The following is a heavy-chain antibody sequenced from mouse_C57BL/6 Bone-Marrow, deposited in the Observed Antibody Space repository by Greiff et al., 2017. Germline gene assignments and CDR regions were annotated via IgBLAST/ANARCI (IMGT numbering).Heavy chain of an antibody. CDR3: ARQGTVVPFDY. D-gene: IGHD1-1*01. J-gene: IGHJ2*01. CDR2: ISNGGGST. V-gene: IGHV5-12*01. Sequence: EVQVVESGGGLVQPGGSLKLSCAASGFTFSDYYMYWVRQTPEKRLEWVAYISNGGGSTYYPDTVKGRFTISRDNAKNTLYLQMSRLKSEDTAMYYCARQGTVVPFDYWGQGTTLTVSS. CDR1: GFTFSDYY.